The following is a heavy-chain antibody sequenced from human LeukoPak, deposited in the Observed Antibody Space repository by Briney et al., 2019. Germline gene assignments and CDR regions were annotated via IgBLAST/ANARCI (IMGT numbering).Heavy chain of an antibody. V-gene: IGHV3-66*02. Sequence: GGSLRLSCAASGFAVSSNYMSWVRQAPGKGLKWVSVIYSGGSTYYADSVKGRFTISRDNSKNTLYLQMNSLRAEDTAVYYCARGVVPAAMGHDAFDIWGQGTMVTVSS. D-gene: IGHD2-2*01. CDR2: IYSGGST. CDR1: GFAVSSNY. J-gene: IGHJ3*02. CDR3: ARGVVPAAMGHDAFDI.